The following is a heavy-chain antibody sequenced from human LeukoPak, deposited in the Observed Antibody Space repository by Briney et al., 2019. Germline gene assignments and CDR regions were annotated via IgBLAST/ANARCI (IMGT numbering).Heavy chain of an antibody. D-gene: IGHD2-21*01. CDR1: GFTFSSYS. CDR2: ITSSNNYI. V-gene: IGHV3-21*01. CDR3: ARDDWADAFDI. Sequence: GGSLRLSCAASGFTFSSYSMNWVRQAPGKGLEWVSSITSSNNYIYYGDSVKGRFTISRDNAKNSLYLQMNSLRAEDTAVYYCARDDWADAFDIWGQGTMVTVSS. J-gene: IGHJ3*02.